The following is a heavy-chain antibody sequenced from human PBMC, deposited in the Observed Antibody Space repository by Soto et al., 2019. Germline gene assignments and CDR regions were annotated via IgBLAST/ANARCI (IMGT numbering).Heavy chain of an antibody. CDR3: ARDAHDTYCTNGVCMRLNWFDP. CDR2: IYYSGST. Sequence: PSETLSLTCTVSGGSIGSGGYYWSWIRQHPGKGLEWIGYIYYSGSTYYNPSLKSRVTISVDTSKNQFSLKLSSVTAADTAVYYCARDAHDTYCTNGVCMRLNWFDPWGQGTLVTVSS. V-gene: IGHV4-31*03. D-gene: IGHD2-8*01. J-gene: IGHJ5*02. CDR1: GGSIGSGGYY.